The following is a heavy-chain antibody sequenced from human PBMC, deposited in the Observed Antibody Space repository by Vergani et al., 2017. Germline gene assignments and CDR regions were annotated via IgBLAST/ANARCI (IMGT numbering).Heavy chain of an antibody. Sequence: EVQLVESGGGLVQPGGSLRLSCAASGFTFSSYDMHWVRQTTGKGLEGVSAIGTAGDTYYPGSVKGRFPISRENAKNSLYLQMNSLRAGDTAIYYCARAVSTTVGDPPGYWGQGTLVTVSS. CDR1: GFTFSSYD. V-gene: IGHV3-13*01. J-gene: IGHJ4*02. CDR3: ARAVSTTVGDPPGY. D-gene: IGHD4-23*01. CDR2: IGTAGDT.